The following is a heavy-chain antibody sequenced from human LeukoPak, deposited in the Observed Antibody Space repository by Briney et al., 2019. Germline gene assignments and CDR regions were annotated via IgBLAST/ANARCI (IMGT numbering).Heavy chain of an antibody. CDR2: ISSSGTTI. D-gene: IGHD2-2*01. CDR3: AKALCSSPICSRADN. CDR1: GFTFSSYE. Sequence: PGGSLRLSCAASGFTFSSYEMSSVRQAPGKGLEWVSHISSSGTTICYADSVKGRFTISRDNAKNSLYLQMNSLRAEDTAVYYCAKALCSSPICSRADNWGQGTLVTVSS. V-gene: IGHV3-48*03. J-gene: IGHJ4*02.